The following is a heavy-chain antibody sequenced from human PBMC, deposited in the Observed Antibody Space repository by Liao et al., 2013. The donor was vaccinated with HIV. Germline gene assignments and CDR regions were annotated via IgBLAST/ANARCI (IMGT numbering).Heavy chain of an antibody. V-gene: IGHV4-34*01. D-gene: IGHD5-18*01. CDR1: GGSFSGYN. CDR2: INHSGST. CDR3: ARGAGYSYGRRMDI. J-gene: IGHJ3*02. Sequence: QVQLQQWGAGLLKPSETLSLTCAVYGGSFSGYNWSWIRQPPGKGLEWIGEINHSGSTNYNPSLKSRVTISVDTSKNQFSLKVSSVTAADTAVYYCARGAGYSYGRRMDIWGQGTMVTVSS.